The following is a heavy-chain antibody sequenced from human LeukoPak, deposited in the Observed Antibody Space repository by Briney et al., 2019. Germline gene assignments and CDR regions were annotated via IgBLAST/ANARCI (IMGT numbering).Heavy chain of an antibody. Sequence: GGSLRLSCAASGFTFSSYSMNCVRQAPGKGLERVSSISSSSSYIYYADSVKGRFTSSRDNAKNSLYLQMNSLRAEDTAVYYCARGARDYDSSGYYYVDGAFDIWGQGTMVTVSS. CDR1: GFTFSSYS. CDR3: ARGARDYDSSGYYYVDGAFDI. CDR2: ISSSSSYI. J-gene: IGHJ3*02. D-gene: IGHD3-22*01. V-gene: IGHV3-21*01.